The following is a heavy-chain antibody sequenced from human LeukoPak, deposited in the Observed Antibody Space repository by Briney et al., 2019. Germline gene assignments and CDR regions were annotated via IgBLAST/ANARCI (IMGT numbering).Heavy chain of an antibody. D-gene: IGHD2-21*01. CDR2: IKQDGSEK. CDR1: GFTFSSYW. Sequence: GGSLRLSCAASGFTFSSYWMSWVRQAPGKGLGWVANIKQDGSEKYYVDSVKGRFTISKDNAKNSLYLQMNSLRAEDTAVYYCARVVFPSRVSDYWGQGTLVTVSS. V-gene: IGHV3-7*01. CDR3: ARVVFPSRVSDY. J-gene: IGHJ4*02.